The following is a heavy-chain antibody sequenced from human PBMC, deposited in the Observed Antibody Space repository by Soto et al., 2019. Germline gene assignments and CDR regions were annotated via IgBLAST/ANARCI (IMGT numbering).Heavy chain of an antibody. CDR3: ARQNRDTPMVPFDV. Sequence: QVQLVQSGAEVKKPGSSVKVSCLASRGTFNRYAINWVRQAPGHGLEWLGALVPQFGTPNYAQKFQDRVKSVAAEATNTTSMELRGLTSDDTAVYYCARQNRDTPMVPFDVWGQGTLVTVSS. J-gene: IGHJ4*02. D-gene: IGHD5-18*01. CDR1: RGTFNRYA. V-gene: IGHV1-69*01. CDR2: LVPQFGTP.